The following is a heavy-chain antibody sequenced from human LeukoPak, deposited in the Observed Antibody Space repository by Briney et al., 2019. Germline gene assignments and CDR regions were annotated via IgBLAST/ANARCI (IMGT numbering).Heavy chain of an antibody. CDR1: GYTFSGNY. Sequence: ASVKVSCKASGYTFSGNYMHWVRQAPGQGLQWMGWIIPKSGVTNYAQKFQGRVTMTRDTSISTAYMELSSLSSDDTAVYYCARGQHRVTYSDDAFDIWGQGTMVTVSS. D-gene: IGHD4-11*01. J-gene: IGHJ3*02. CDR2: IIPKSGVT. CDR3: ARGQHRVTYSDDAFDI. V-gene: IGHV1-2*02.